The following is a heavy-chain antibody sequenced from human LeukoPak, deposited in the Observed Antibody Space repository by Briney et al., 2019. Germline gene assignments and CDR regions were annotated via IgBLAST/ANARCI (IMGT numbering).Heavy chain of an antibody. V-gene: IGHV3-21*01. CDR2: IFSGSSYI. CDR3: ARVGPLNYYGSGSSDG. J-gene: IGHJ4*02. D-gene: IGHD3-10*01. Sequence: GGSLRLSCAASGFTFSSYSMNWVRQAPGKGLEWVSFIFSGSSYIYYADSVKGRFTISRDNAKNSLYLQMNSLRAEDTAVYYCARVGPLNYYGSGSSDGGGQGTLVTVSS. CDR1: GFTFSSYS.